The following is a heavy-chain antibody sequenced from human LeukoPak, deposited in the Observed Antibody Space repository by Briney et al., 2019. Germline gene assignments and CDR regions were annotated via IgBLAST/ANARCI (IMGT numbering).Heavy chain of an antibody. Sequence: SETLSLTCAVYGGSFSGYYWSWIRQPPGKGLEWIGEINHSGSTNYNPSLKSRVTISVDTSENQFSLKLSSVTAADTAVYYCARHHYDYVWGSYRYGYYFDYWGQGTLVTVSS. CDR1: GGSFSGYY. D-gene: IGHD3-16*02. CDR3: ARHHYDYVWGSYRYGYYFDY. J-gene: IGHJ4*02. V-gene: IGHV4-34*01. CDR2: INHSGST.